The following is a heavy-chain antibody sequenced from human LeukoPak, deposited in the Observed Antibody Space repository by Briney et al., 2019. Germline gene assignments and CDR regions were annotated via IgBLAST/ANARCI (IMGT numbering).Heavy chain of an antibody. D-gene: IGHD3-9*01. CDR3: ATRSQHYDILTAFDP. CDR1: GGTFSSYA. V-gene: IGHV1-69*06. J-gene: IGHJ5*02. CDR2: IIPIFGTA. Sequence: SVKVSCKASGGTFSSYAISWVRQAPGQGLEWMGGIIPIFGTANYTQKFQGRVTITADKSTSTAYMELSSPRSEDTAVYYCATRSQHYDILTAFDPWGQGTLVTVSS.